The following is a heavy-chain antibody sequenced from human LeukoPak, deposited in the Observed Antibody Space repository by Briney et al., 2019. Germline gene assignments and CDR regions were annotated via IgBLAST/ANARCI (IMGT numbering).Heavy chain of an antibody. Sequence: SETLSLTCTVSGGSASSDYWSWIRQSPGKGLEWVGYVYNSGDTGKNPSLKSRVTILLDTSKSQCSLKLTSVSAADTAVYYCARLKLGAYFDLWGRGTLVTVSS. V-gene: IGHV4-59*08. CDR2: VYNSGDT. CDR1: GGSASSDY. J-gene: IGHJ2*01. CDR3: ARLKLGAYFDL. D-gene: IGHD3-16*01.